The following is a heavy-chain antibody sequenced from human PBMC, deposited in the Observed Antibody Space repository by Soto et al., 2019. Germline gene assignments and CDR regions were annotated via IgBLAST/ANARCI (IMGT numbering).Heavy chain of an antibody. CDR1: GFTFSSYA. CDR2: ISYDGSNK. V-gene: IGHV3-30-3*01. D-gene: IGHD3-9*01. Sequence: GGSLRLSCAASGFTFSSYAMHWVRQAPGKGLEWVAVISYDGSNKYYADSVKGRFTISRDNSKNTLYLQMNSLRAEDTAVYYCARDARYFDWLLYGMDVWGQGTTVTVSS. J-gene: IGHJ6*02. CDR3: ARDARYFDWLLYGMDV.